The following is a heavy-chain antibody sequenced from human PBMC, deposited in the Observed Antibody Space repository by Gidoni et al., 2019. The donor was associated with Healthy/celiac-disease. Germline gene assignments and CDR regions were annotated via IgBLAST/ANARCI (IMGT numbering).Heavy chain of an antibody. CDR1: GGSISSGSYY. CDR3: ARYSSGAHDYVWGSILDAFDI. V-gene: IGHV4-61*02. J-gene: IGHJ3*02. CDR2: IYTSGST. Sequence: QVQLQESGPGLVKPSQTLSLTCTVSGGSISSGSYYWSWIRQPAGKGLEWIGRIYTSGSTIYNPSLKSRVTISVDTSKNQFSLKLSSVTAADTAVYYCARYSSGAHDYVWGSILDAFDIWGQGTMVTVSS. D-gene: IGHD3-16*01.